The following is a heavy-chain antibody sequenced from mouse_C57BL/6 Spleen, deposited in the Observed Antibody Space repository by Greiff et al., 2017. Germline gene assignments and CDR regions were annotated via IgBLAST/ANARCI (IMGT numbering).Heavy chain of an antibody. J-gene: IGHJ4*01. Sequence: QVQLQQPGAELVMPGASVKLSCKASGYTFTSYWMHWVKQRPGQGLEWIGEIDPSDSYTNYNQKFKGKSTLTVDKSSSTAYMQLSSLTSEDSAVYYCARTASSPCAMDYWGQGTSVTVSS. D-gene: IGHD1-1*01. CDR2: IDPSDSYT. CDR1: GYTFTSYW. CDR3: ARTASSPCAMDY. V-gene: IGHV1-69*01.